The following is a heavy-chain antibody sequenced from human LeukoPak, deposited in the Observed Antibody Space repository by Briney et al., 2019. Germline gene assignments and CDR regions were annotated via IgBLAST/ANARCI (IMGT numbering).Heavy chain of an antibody. CDR3: AKFACSSTSCSLPFEY. D-gene: IGHD2-2*01. J-gene: IGHJ4*02. Sequence: PGGSLRLSCAASGFTFRSYAMSWVRQAPGKGLEWVSGTSGTGISTYYADSVKGRFTISRDNSKNTLYLQMNSLRAEDTAVYYCAKFACSSTSCSLPFEYWGQGTLVTVSS. CDR1: GFTFRSYA. CDR2: TSGTGIST. V-gene: IGHV3-23*01.